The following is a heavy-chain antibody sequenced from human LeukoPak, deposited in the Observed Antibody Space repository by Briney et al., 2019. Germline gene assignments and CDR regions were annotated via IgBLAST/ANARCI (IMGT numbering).Heavy chain of an antibody. Sequence: PSETLSLTCTVSGGSISSFYWTWIRQPAGKGLEWIGRIYTNGIPNYNPSLKSRVSMSVDTSKNQFSLKVRSVTAADTAVYYCARDRSSGWSSFVYWGQGALVTVSS. J-gene: IGHJ4*02. CDR1: GGSISSFY. V-gene: IGHV4-4*07. CDR2: IYTNGIP. CDR3: ARDRSSGWSSFVY. D-gene: IGHD6-19*01.